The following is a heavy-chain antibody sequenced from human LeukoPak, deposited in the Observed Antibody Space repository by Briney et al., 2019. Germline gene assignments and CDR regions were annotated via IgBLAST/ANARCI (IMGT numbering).Heavy chain of an antibody. CDR2: INPNSGGT. J-gene: IGHJ3*02. CDR1: GYTFTGYY. V-gene: IGHV1-2*02. Sequence: GASLKVSCKASGYTFTGYYMHWVRQAPGQGLEWMGWINPNSGGTNYAQKFQGRVTMTRDTSISTAYMELSRLRSDDTAVYYCARELPVNDAFDIWGQGTMVTVSS. D-gene: IGHD1-26*01. CDR3: ARELPVNDAFDI.